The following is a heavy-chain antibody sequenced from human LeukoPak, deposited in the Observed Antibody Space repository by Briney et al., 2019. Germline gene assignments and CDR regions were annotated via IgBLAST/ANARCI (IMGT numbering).Heavy chain of an antibody. J-gene: IGHJ4*02. V-gene: IGHV4-39*07. CDR2: IYYSGST. Sequence: PSETLSLTCTVSGGSISSSIYYWGWIRQPPGKGLEWIGSIYYSGSTYYNPSLKSRVTISVDTSKNQFSLKLSSVTAADTAVYYCARARGWTRKLSPAFDYWGQGTLVTVSS. CDR1: GGSISSSIYY. CDR3: ARARGWTRKLSPAFDY. D-gene: IGHD3-10*01.